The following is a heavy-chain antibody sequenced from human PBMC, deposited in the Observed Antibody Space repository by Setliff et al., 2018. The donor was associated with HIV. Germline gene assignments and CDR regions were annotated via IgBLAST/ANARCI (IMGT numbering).Heavy chain of an antibody. CDR1: GDSISSQF. CDR2: FYYSGST. V-gene: IGHV4-59*11. Sequence: SETLSLTCTVSGDSISSQFWSWIRQSPGKRLEWIGNFYYSGSTNYNPSLRSRATISVDTTKNQFSLKLSSVTAADTAVYYCARVDHHSSGYSSDYYYMDVWGKGTTVTVTS. D-gene: IGHD3-22*01. CDR3: ARVDHHSSGYSSDYYYMDV. J-gene: IGHJ6*03.